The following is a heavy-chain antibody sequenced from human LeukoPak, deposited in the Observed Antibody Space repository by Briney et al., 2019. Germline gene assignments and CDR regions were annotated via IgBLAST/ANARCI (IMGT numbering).Heavy chain of an antibody. J-gene: IGHJ3*02. CDR3: AREGGGYSYGPTDAFDI. D-gene: IGHD5-18*01. CDR1: GFTVSSNY. CDR2: IYSGGST. V-gene: IGHV3-53*04. Sequence: GGSLRLSCAASGFTVSSNYMSWVRLAPGKGLEWVSVIYSGGSTYYADSVKGRFTISRHNSKNTLYLQMNSLRAEDTAVYYCAREGGGYSYGPTDAFDIWGQGTMVTVSS.